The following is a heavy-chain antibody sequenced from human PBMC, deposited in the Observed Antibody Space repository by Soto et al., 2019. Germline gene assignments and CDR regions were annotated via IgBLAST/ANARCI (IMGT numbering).Heavy chain of an antibody. CDR1: GGSISSGDYY. CDR3: ARVSTANDYGDSSGINWLDP. D-gene: IGHD4-17*01. J-gene: IGHJ5*02. V-gene: IGHV4-30-4*01. CDR2: IYYSGST. Sequence: SETLSLTCTVSGGSISSGDYYWSWIRQPPGKGLEWIGYIYYSGSTYYNPSLKSRVTISVDTSKNQFSLKLSSVTAADTAVYYCARVSTANDYGDSSGINWLDPWGQGTLVTVSS.